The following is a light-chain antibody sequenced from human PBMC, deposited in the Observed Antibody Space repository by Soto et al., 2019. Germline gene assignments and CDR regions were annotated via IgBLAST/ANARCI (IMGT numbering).Light chain of an antibody. V-gene: IGKV3-15*01. CDR2: GAS. J-gene: IGKJ5*01. Sequence: EIVMTQSPATLSVSPGERATLSCRASQSVNSYLAWYQQKPGQAPRLLIYGASNRATGVPARFSGSGSGTEFTLTISSLQSEDFAVYYCQQCNEWPLITFGQGTRLE. CDR1: QSVNSY. CDR3: QQCNEWPLIT.